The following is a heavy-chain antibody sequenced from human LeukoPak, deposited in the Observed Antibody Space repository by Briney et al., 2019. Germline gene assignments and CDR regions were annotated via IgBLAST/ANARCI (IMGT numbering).Heavy chain of an antibody. D-gene: IGHD1-26*01. CDR2: INHSGST. V-gene: IGHV4-34*01. J-gene: IGHJ6*03. Sequence: SETLSLTCAVYGGSFSGYYWSWIRQPPGKGLEWIGEINHSGSTNYNPSLKSRVTISVDTSKNQFSLKLSSVTAADTAVYYCARGRERHHYYMDVWGKGTTVTVSS. CDR1: GGSFSGYY. CDR3: ARGRERHHYYMDV.